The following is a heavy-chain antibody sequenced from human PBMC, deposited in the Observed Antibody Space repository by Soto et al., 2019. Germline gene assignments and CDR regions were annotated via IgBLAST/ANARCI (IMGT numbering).Heavy chain of an antibody. CDR3: ARQHYYDSSGYYTWN. CDR1: GGSISSDSYY. V-gene: IGHV4-39*01. J-gene: IGHJ4*02. CDR2: IPYSGST. D-gene: IGHD3-22*01. Sequence: PSETLSLTCTVSGGSISSDSYYWGWIRQSPEKGLEWIASIPYSGSTYYNPTLKSRLTISADTSNNQFSLRLNSVTAADTAVYYCARQHYYDSSGYYTWNWGQGTLVTVSS.